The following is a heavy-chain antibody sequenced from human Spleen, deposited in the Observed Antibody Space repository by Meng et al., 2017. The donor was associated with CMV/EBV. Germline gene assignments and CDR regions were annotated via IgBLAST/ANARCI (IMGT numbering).Heavy chain of an antibody. V-gene: IGHV3-7*01. CDR2: IKQDGSEK. D-gene: IGHD2-2*01. CDR3: ARDRYCSSTTCFNYYYYGMDV. J-gene: IGHJ6*02. CDR1: GFTFSSYS. Sequence: GESLKISCAASGFTFSSYSMNWVRQAPGKGLEWVANIKQDGSEKYYVDSVKGRFTISRDNAKNSLYLQMNSLRAEDTAVYYCARDRYCSSTTCFNYYYYGMDVWGQGTTVTVSS.